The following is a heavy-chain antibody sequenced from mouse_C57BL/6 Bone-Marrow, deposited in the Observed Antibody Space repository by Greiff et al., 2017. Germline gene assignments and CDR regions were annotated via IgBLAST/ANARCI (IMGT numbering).Heavy chain of an antibody. Sequence: QVQLQQPGAELVKPGASVKLSCKASGYTFTSYWMHWVKQRPGQGLEWIGMIHPNSGSTNYNEKFKSKATLTVDKSSSTAYMQLSSLTSEDSAVYYCARERYGIRYAMDYWGQGTSVTVSS. D-gene: IGHD1-1*01. V-gene: IGHV1-64*01. CDR1: GYTFTSYW. CDR2: IHPNSGST. CDR3: ARERYGIRYAMDY. J-gene: IGHJ4*01.